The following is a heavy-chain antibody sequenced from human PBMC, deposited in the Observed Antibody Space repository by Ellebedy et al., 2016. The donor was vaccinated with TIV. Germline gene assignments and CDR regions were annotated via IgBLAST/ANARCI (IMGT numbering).Heavy chain of an antibody. CDR3: ARMGIAVAGTGMDV. D-gene: IGHD6-19*01. CDR2: ISWNSGNI. V-gene: IGHV3-9*01. J-gene: IGHJ6*02. CDR1: GFTFDDYA. Sequence: SLKISXAASGFTFDDYAMHWVRQAPGKGLEWVSGISWNSGNIRYADSVKGRFTISRDNAKNSLYLQMNSLRAEDTAVYYCARMGIAVAGTGMDVWGQGTTVTVSS.